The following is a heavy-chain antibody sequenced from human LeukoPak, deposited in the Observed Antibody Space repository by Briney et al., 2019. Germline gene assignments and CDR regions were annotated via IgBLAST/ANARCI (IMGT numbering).Heavy chain of an antibody. V-gene: IGHV3-23*01. CDR2: ISGSGGST. CDR1: GFTFSSYA. D-gene: IGHD3-22*01. Sequence: GGSLRLSCAASGFTFSSYAMSWVRQAPGKGLEWVSAISGSGGSTSYAQKFQGRVTMTRDTSTSTVYTELSSLRSEDTAVYYCARPYYYDSSGYYLDYWGQGTLVTVSS. CDR3: ARPYYYDSSGYYLDY. J-gene: IGHJ4*02.